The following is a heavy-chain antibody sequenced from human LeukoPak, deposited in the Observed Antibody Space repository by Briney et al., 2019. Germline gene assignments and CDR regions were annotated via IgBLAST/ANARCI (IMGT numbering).Heavy chain of an antibody. D-gene: IGHD4-11*01. CDR3: TTEGLPGSFDY. CDR1: GFTFSDAW. Sequence: GGSLRLSCAASGFTFSDAWMSWVRQAPGKGLEWVGRIKNKADAGTAEYAAPVKGRFTISRDDSKNTVYLQMNSLETEDTAMYYCTTEGLPGSFDYWGQGTLVTVSS. V-gene: IGHV3-15*01. CDR2: IKNKADAGTA. J-gene: IGHJ4*02.